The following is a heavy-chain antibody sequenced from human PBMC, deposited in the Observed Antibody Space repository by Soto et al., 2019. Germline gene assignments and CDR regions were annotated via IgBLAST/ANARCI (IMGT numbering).Heavy chain of an antibody. V-gene: IGHV4-31*03. CDR3: ARATLLWFGELSYGMDV. J-gene: IGHJ6*02. CDR2: IYYSGCT. D-gene: IGHD3-10*01. CDR1: GGSISSGGYY. Sequence: KPSETLSLTCTVSGGSISSGGYYWSWIRQHPGKGLEWIGYIYYSGCTYYNPSLKSRVTISVDTSKNQFSLKLSSVTAADTAMYYCARATLLWFGELSYGMDVWGQGTTVTVSS.